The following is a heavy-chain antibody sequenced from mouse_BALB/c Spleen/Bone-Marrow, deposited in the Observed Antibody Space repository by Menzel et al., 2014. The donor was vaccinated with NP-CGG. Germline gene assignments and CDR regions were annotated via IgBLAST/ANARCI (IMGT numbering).Heavy chain of an antibody. J-gene: IGHJ2*01. CDR2: IYPGDGET. Sequence: QVQLQQSGAELVRPGPSVKISCKASGYPFSSYWMNWVKQRPGQGLEWIGQIYPGDGETNYNGKFKGNATLTADKSSSTAYMQPISLTSEDSAVYFCARKYGDYWGRGTTLTVSS. CDR1: GYPFSSYW. V-gene: IGHV1-80*01. CDR3: ARKYGDY. D-gene: IGHD2-10*02.